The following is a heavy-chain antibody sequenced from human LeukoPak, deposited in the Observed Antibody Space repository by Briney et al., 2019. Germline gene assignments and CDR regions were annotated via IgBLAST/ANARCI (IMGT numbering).Heavy chain of an antibody. V-gene: IGHV4-4*09. D-gene: IGHD5-24*01. CDR2: IYTSGGT. CDR1: GGSISSYY. J-gene: IGHJ4*02. CDR3: ARHGDGYNSGFDY. Sequence: SETLSLTCTVSGGSISSYYWSWIRQPPGKGLEWIGYIYTSGGTNYNPSLKSRVTISVDTSKNQFSLKLSSVTAADTAVYYCARHGDGYNSGFDYWGQGTLVTVSS.